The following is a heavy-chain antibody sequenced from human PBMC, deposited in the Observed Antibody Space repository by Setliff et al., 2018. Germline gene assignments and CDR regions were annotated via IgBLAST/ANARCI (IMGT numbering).Heavy chain of an antibody. CDR3: ARENRYYYDTNGYYDYFDY. D-gene: IGHD3-22*01. J-gene: IGHJ4*02. CDR1: GGSISYNY. CDR2: INTSGST. V-gene: IGHV4-4*07. Sequence: SETLSLTCTVSGGSISYNYGSWIRQPAGKGLQWIGRINTSGSTKYNPSLRSRATMSADTSKNQFSLKLTSVTAADTAVYYCARENRYYYDTNGYYDYFDYWGQGTQVTVSS.